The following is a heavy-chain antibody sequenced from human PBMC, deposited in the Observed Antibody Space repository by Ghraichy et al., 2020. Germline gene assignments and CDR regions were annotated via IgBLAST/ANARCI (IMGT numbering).Heavy chain of an antibody. CDR1: GGSFSSSEYH. CDR2: IYYRGST. J-gene: IGHJ5*02. D-gene: IGHD1-14*01. CDR3: AGYKGWSPETKDWFDP. V-gene: IGHV4-39*07. Sequence: SETLSLTCTVYGGSFSSSEYHWGWNRQPPGKGLEWIGIIYYRGSTDENPSRKSRVTISVDTSKNQFSLNLRSVTAAATAVDYCAGYKGWSPETKDWFDPWGQGTLVTVSS.